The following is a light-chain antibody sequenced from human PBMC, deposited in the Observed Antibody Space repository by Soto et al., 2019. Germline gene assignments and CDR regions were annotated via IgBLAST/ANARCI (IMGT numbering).Light chain of an antibody. CDR2: DAS. CDR1: QSVSSY. Sequence: EIVLTQSPATLSLSPGERATLSCRASQSVSSYLGWHQLKGGQAPRLLIYDASNRATGIPARFSGSGSGTDFTLTISSLEPEDFAAPEDFAVYDCQQCTDWPLWTFGKGTKVELK. CDR3: QQCTDWPLWT. V-gene: IGKV3-11*01. J-gene: IGKJ1*01.